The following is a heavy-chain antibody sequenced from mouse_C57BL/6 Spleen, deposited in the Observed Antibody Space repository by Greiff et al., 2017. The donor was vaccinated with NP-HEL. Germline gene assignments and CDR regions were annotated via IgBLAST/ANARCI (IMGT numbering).Heavy chain of an antibody. CDR3: ARRGIYYDYLYYFDY. Sequence: QFQLLPPWAALLPPVSSVPLSCTASFYSFPFYWFTLLSPIPCHVLSWICDIYPGSGCTTYNEKFKSKATLTVDTSSSTAYMQLSSLTSEDSAVYYCARRGIYYDYLYYFDYWGQGTTLTVSS. CDR1: FYSFPFYW. V-gene: IGHV1-55*01. D-gene: IGHD2-4*01. J-gene: IGHJ2*01. CDR2: IYPGSGCT.